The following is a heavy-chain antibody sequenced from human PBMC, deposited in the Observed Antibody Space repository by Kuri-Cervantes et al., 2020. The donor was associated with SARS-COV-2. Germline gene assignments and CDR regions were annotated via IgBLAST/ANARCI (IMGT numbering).Heavy chain of an antibody. V-gene: IGHV3-30*18. CDR3: AKGGETAYDSSLDY. CDR1: GFTFSSYG. D-gene: IGHD3-22*01. CDR2: ISYDGSNK. J-gene: IGHJ4*02. Sequence: GGSLRLSCAASGFTFSSYGMHWVRQAPGKGLEWVAVISYDGSNKYYADSVKGRFTISRDNSKNTLYLQMNSLRAEDTAVYYCAKGGETAYDSSLDYWGQGTLVTVS.